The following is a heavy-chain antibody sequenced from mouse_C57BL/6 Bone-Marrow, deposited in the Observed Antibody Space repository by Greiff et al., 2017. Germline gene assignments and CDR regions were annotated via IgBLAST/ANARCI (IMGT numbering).Heavy chain of an antibody. CDR1: GFTFSSYT. V-gene: IGHV5-9*01. J-gene: IGHJ1*03. Sequence: EVKLVESGGGLVKPGGSLKLSCAASGFTFSSYTMPWVRQTPGQRLEWVGTISRGGGNTNYPDNVKGRVTISRDKSYTTLYLQLSSLTSEDTALYYCARWYFDVWGTGTTVTVSS. CDR3: ARWYFDV. CDR2: ISRGGGNT.